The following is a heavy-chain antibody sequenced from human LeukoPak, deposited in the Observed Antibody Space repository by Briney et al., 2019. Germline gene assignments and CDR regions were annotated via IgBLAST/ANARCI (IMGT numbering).Heavy chain of an antibody. CDR1: GFTFRSFG. Sequence: GGSLRLSCAASGFTFRSFGWHWVRQAPGKGLACVARIYSDGITTVYAAPVKGRFTISRDKAKDTVYLQMTSLRAEDTAVYYCASGNYYGLDVWGQGATVTVSS. V-gene: IGHV3-74*01. CDR3: ASGNYYGLDV. J-gene: IGHJ6*02. CDR2: IYSDGITT.